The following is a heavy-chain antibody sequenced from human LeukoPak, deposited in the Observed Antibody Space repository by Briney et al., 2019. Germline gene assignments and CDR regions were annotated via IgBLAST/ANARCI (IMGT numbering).Heavy chain of an antibody. D-gene: IGHD6-19*01. Sequence: PGGSLRLSCAASGFTLSNAWMNWVRQAPGKGLEWVANIKLDGSEKYYVDSVKGRFTISRDNAKNSLYLQMNSLRAEDTAVYYCARGGSSGWPNWFDPWGQGTLVTVSS. CDR3: ARGGSSGWPNWFDP. J-gene: IGHJ5*02. CDR1: GFTLSNAW. V-gene: IGHV3-7*01. CDR2: IKLDGSEK.